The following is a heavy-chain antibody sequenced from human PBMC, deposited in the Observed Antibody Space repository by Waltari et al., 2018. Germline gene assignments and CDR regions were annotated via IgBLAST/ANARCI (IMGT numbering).Heavy chain of an antibody. CDR2: IYYSGST. V-gene: IGHV4-59*01. J-gene: IGHJ5*02. Sequence: QVQLQESGPGLVTPSETLSLTCTVSGGSISSYYWSWIRQPPGKGLEWIGYIYYSGSTNYNPSLKSRVTISVDTSKNQFSLKLSSVTAADTAVYYCARDPLGTTNWFDPWGQGTLVTVSS. CDR3: ARDPLGTTNWFDP. D-gene: IGHD7-27*01. CDR1: GGSISSYY.